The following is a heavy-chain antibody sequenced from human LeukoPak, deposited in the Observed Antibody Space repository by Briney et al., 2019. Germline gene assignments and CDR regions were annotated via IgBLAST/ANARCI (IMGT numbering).Heavy chain of an antibody. V-gene: IGHV3-7*01. J-gene: IGHJ4*02. CDR1: GFTFSNYW. Sequence: PGGSLGLSCAASGFTFSNYWMTWVRQAPGKGLEWVANIKQDGSEKHYVDSVKGRVTISRDNAKNSLFLQMNSLRAEDTAVYYCARDRYSSYWGQGTLVTVSS. D-gene: IGHD6-19*01. CDR3: ARDRYSSY. CDR2: IKQDGSEK.